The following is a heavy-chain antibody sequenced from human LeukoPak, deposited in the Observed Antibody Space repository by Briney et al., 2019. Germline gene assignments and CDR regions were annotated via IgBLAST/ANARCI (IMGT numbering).Heavy chain of an antibody. CDR1: GVTVSSNS. J-gene: IGHJ4*02. CDR3: ARRAGAYSHPYDY. CDR2: IYSDNT. V-gene: IGHV3-53*01. D-gene: IGHD4/OR15-4a*01. Sequence: GGSLRLSCAASGVTVSSNSMSWVRQAPGKGLEWVSFIYSDNTHYSDSVKGRFTISRDNSKNTLYPQMNSLRAEDTAVYYCARRAGAYSHPYDYWGQGTLVTVSS.